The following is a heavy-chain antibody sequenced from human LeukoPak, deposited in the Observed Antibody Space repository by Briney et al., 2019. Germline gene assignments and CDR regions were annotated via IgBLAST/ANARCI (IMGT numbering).Heavy chain of an antibody. V-gene: IGHV3-30*02. D-gene: IGHD6-13*01. Sequence: PGGSLRLSCAASGFTFSNAWMSWVRQAPGKGLEWVAYIRYDGSEKYYADSVKGRFTISRDNSKNTVYLQMNSLRPEDTAVYYCAKIGAAGSWNYFDYWGQGTLVTVSS. CDR2: IRYDGSEK. CDR1: GFTFSNAW. CDR3: AKIGAAGSWNYFDY. J-gene: IGHJ4*02.